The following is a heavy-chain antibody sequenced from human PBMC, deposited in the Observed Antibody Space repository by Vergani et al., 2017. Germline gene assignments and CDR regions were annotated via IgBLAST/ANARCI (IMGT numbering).Heavy chain of an antibody. D-gene: IGHD1-7*01. Sequence: QVQLVQSGAEVKKPGSSVKVSCKASGGTFSSYAISWVRQAPGQGLEWMGGIIPIFGTANYAQKFQGRVQITADESTSTAYLELSSLRSEDQAVYYCARSPRNYKTTNLFDPWGQGTLVTVSS. CDR3: ARSPRNYKTTNLFDP. V-gene: IGHV1-69*01. CDR2: IIPIFGTA. CDR1: GGTFSSYA. J-gene: IGHJ5*02.